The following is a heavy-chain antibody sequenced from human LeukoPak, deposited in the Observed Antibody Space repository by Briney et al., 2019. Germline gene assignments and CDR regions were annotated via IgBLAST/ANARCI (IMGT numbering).Heavy chain of an antibody. CDR2: IYKSGGT. D-gene: IGHD7-27*01. V-gene: IGHV4-4*07. Sequence: SETLSLTCTVSGGSIRSSHWSWIRQPAGKGLEWIAIIYKSGGTNYNPSLKSRVTISRDTSKNQFSLTLTSVTAADTAVYYCASDLTVPPYNWFDPWGQGTLVTVSS. CDR3: ASDLTVPPYNWFDP. J-gene: IGHJ5*02. CDR1: GGSIRSSH.